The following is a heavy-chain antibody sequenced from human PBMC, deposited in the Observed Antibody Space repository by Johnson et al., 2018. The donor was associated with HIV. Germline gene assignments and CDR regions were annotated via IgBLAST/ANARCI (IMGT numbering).Heavy chain of an antibody. CDR3: AKVRWLRLDNEAFDS. CDR1: GFTFSGSA. V-gene: IGHV3-7*01. D-gene: IGHD5-12*01. J-gene: IGHJ3*02. Sequence: VQLVESGGGVVQPGRSLRLSCTSSGFTFSGSAMHWIRQAPGKGLEWVANIKQDGREKYYVDSVKGRFTISRDNAKNSLYLQMNSLRAEDTAVYYCAKVRWLRLDNEAFDSWGQGTMVTVS. CDR2: IKQDGREK.